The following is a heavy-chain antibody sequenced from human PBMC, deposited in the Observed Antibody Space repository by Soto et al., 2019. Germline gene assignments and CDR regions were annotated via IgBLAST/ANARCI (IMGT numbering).Heavy chain of an antibody. J-gene: IGHJ4*02. D-gene: IGHD6-13*01. CDR3: ASRHSSPYFDY. Sequence: ASETLSQTRSVADGSISSGDYYYSRIRQPPGKGLEWIGSIYYSGSTYYNPSLKSRVTISVDTSKNQFSLKLNSVTAADTAVYYCASRHSSPYFDYWGQGTLVTVSS. CDR2: IYYSGST. V-gene: IGHV4-30-4*01. CDR1: DGSISSGDYY.